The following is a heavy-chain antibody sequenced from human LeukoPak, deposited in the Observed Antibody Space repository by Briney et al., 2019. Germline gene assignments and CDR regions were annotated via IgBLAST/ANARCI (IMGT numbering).Heavy chain of an antibody. D-gene: IGHD2-2*01. V-gene: IGHV4-34*01. J-gene: IGHJ5*02. Sequence: SETLSLTCAVYGGSFSGYYWTLIRQTPGKGLEWIGEISHTGGAGYNPSLKSRVTISVDTSKNQFSLKLSSVTAADTAVYYCARDFGGDIVVVPAAIMAGGGFDPWGQGTLVTVSS. CDR2: ISHTGGA. CDR1: GGSFSGYY. CDR3: ARDFGGDIVVVPAAIMAGGGFDP.